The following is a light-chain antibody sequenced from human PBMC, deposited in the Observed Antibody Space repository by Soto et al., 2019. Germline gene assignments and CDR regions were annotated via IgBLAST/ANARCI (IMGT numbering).Light chain of an antibody. V-gene: IGLV1-51*02. CDR3: GTPERSLREVV. CDR1: SSNLVKNF. CDR2: EDS. J-gene: IGLJ3*02. Sequence: QSVLTQPPSVSAAPGQRITISCSGGSSNLVKNFVSWYQQLPKAAPKLLIYEDSKRLSGIPDRFSGSKSGTSATLVITGLKTGEEAAYYCGTPERSLREVVIGEGTKRTVL.